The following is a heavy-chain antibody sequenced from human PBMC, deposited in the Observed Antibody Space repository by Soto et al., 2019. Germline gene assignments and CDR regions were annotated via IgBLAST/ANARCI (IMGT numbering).Heavy chain of an antibody. CDR3: ARGAAAGGNWFDP. V-gene: IGHV4-39*01. CDR1: GGSISSSSYY. CDR2: IYYSGST. J-gene: IGHJ5*02. D-gene: IGHD6-13*01. Sequence: SETLSLTCAVSGGSISSSSYYWGWIRQPPGKGLEWIGSIYYSGSTYYNPSLKSRVTISVDTSNNQFSLKLSSVTAADTAVYYCARGAAAGGNWFDPWGQGTLVTVSS.